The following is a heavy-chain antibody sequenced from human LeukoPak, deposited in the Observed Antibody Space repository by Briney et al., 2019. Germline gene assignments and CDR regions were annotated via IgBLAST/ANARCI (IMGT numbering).Heavy chain of an antibody. J-gene: IGHJ4*02. CDR1: GGTFSSYA. CDR2: IIPIFGTA. Sequence: GASVKVSCKASGGTFSSYAISWVRQAPGRGLEWMGGIIPIFGTANYAQKSQGRVTITTDESTSTAYMELSSLRSEDTAVYYCARETPGYSSIFDYWGQGTLVTVSS. CDR3: ARETPGYSSIFDY. D-gene: IGHD6-19*01. V-gene: IGHV1-69*05.